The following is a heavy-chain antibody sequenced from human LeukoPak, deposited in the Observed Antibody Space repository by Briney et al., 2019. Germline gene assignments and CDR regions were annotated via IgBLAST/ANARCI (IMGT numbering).Heavy chain of an antibody. J-gene: IGHJ4*02. CDR3: ARSVVVVAATFGRSHYYDY. Sequence: EASVKVSCKASGYTFTSYGISWLRQAPGQGLEWMGWISAYNGNTNYAQKLQGRVTMTTDTSTSTAYMELRSLRSDDTAVYYCARSVVVVAATFGRSHYYDYWGQGTLVTVSS. CDR1: GYTFTSYG. D-gene: IGHD2-15*01. V-gene: IGHV1-18*01. CDR2: ISAYNGNT.